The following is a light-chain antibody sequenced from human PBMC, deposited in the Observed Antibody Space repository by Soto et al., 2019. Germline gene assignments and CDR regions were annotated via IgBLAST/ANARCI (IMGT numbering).Light chain of an antibody. CDR2: DAS. CDR3: QPRSNWPPALT. CDR1: QSVSSY. V-gene: IGKV3-11*01. J-gene: IGKJ4*01. Sequence: EIVLTQSPATLSFYPGDRATHSCRASQSVSSYLSWYQQKPGQAPRLLNYDASNRTTGIPARFGGSGSGTDFTLTISSLESEDFAIYYCQPRSNWPPALTFGGGTQVEI.